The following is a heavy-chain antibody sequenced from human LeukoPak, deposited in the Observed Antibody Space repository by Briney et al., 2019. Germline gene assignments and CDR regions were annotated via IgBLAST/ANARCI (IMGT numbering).Heavy chain of an antibody. CDR1: GFTFSDYY. J-gene: IGHJ5*02. CDR3: ARAAYSSSSCWFDP. V-gene: IGHV3-11*01. CDR2: ISSSGSTI. D-gene: IGHD6-6*01. Sequence: GGSLRLSCAASGFTFSDYYMSWIRQAPGKGLEWVSYISSSGSTIYYADSVKDRFTISRDNAKNSLYLQMNSLRAEDTAVYYCARAAYSSSSCWFDPWGQGTLVTVSS.